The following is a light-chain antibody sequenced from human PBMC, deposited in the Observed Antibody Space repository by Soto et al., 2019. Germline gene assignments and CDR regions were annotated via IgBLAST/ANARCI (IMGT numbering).Light chain of an antibody. CDR2: DVT. J-gene: IGLJ2*01. Sequence: QSALTQPASVSGSPGQSITISRTGTTSDVGGYNYVSWYQQHPGKAPKLLIHDVTIRPSGVSNRFSGSKSGNTASLTISGLQAEDESNYYCCSYTSSSTLVVFGGGTKLTVL. CDR3: CSYTSSSTLVV. V-gene: IGLV2-14*01. CDR1: TSDVGGYNY.